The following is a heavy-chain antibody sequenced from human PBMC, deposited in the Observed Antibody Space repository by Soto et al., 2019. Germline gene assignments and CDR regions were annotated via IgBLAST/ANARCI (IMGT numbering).Heavy chain of an antibody. CDR3: ARGDRGGSGSPASYYFSGLDV. D-gene: IGHD3-10*01. Sequence: EVKVLESGGDLVQPGGSLRLSCVASGFTFSEYAMTWVRQAPGKGLDWFSSVSANGDITYYADSVKGRFTISRYTSNNTRLLHMNSLRAADTALYYCARGDRGGSGSPASYYFSGLDVRGQGTTVIVSS. J-gene: IGHJ6*02. CDR1: GFTFSEYA. CDR2: VSANGDIT. V-gene: IGHV3-23*01.